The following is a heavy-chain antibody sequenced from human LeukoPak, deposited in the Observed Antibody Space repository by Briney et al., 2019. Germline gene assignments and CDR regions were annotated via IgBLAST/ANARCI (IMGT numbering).Heavy chain of an antibody. J-gene: IGHJ3*02. CDR2: IYTSGST. CDR1: GGSISTYY. V-gene: IGHV4-4*07. Sequence: PSETLSLTCTVSGGSISTYYWSWIRQPAGKGLEWIGRIYTSGSTNYNPSLKSRVTMSVDTSKNQFSLKLSSVTAADTAIYFCARDRIYDHAFDIWGQGTMVTVSS. CDR3: ARDRIYDHAFDI. D-gene: IGHD2/OR15-2a*01.